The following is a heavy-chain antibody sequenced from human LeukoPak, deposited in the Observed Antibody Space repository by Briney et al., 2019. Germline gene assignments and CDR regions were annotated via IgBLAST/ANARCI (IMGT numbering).Heavy chain of an antibody. D-gene: IGHD3-22*01. Sequence: GGSLRLSCAASRFTFSRYRMSWVRQAPGKGLEWVANINHDGSEKHYVDSVKGRFIISRDNAKNSLYLQMNSLSAEDTSVYYCVREEGLDGSGYYYVLGYWGQGTLVTVSS. CDR1: RFTFSRYR. J-gene: IGHJ4*02. V-gene: IGHV3-7*01. CDR2: INHDGSEK. CDR3: VREEGLDGSGYYYVLGY.